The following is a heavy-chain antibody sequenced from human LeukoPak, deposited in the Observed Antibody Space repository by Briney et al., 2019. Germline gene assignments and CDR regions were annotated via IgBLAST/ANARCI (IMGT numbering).Heavy chain of an antibody. D-gene: IGHD3-22*01. CDR3: ARDIQGNYYDRPIPAS. Sequence: ASVKVSCKASGYTFTGYYMHWVRQAPGQGLEWMGWINPNSGGTNYAQKFQGRVTMTRDTSISTAYMELSRLRSDDTAVYYCARDIQGNYYDRPIPASWGQGTLVTVSS. CDR2: INPNSGGT. V-gene: IGHV1-2*02. CDR1: GYTFTGYY. J-gene: IGHJ5*02.